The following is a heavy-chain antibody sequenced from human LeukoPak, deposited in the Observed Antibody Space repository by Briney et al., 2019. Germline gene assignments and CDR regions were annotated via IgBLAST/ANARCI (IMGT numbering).Heavy chain of an antibody. V-gene: IGHV4-38-2*01. CDR3: ARSRVIDYYYMDV. D-gene: IGHD3-16*01. Sequence: PSETLSLTCVVSGDSLRSNYYWGWIRQPPGKGLEWIGNIFYSGSTYYNPSLKSRLTISVDTSKNHFSLILSSVTAADTAIYFCARSRVIDYYYMDVWGKGTTVTVSS. CDR1: GDSLRSNYY. CDR2: IFYSGST. J-gene: IGHJ6*03.